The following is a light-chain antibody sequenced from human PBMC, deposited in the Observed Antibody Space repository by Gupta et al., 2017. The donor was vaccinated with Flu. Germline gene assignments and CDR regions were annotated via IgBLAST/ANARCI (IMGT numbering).Light chain of an antibody. V-gene: IGLV3-1*01. CDR2: QDS. CDR1: KLGDKY. CDR3: QAGDSSTLYV. Sequence: SYELTHPPSVSVSPGQTASITCSGDKLGDKYACWYQQKPGQSPVLVIYQDSKRPSGIPERFSGSNSGNTATLTISGTRAMDEADYYCQAGDSSTLYVFGTGTKVTVL. J-gene: IGLJ1*01.